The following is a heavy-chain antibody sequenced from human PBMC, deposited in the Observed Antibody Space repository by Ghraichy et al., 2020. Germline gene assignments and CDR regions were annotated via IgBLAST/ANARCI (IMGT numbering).Heavy chain of an antibody. J-gene: IGHJ3*02. CDR3: AKDRDYYDSSGYYFNAFDI. Sequence: GESLNISCAASAFTFSSYAMTWVRQAPGKGLEWVSTIRGSGRSTYYTDSVKGRFTISRDNSKNTLYLQMNSLRAEDTAVYYCAKDRDYYDSSGYYFNAFDIWGQGTLVTVSS. CDR1: AFTFSSYA. CDR2: IRGSGRST. D-gene: IGHD3-22*01. V-gene: IGHV3-23*01.